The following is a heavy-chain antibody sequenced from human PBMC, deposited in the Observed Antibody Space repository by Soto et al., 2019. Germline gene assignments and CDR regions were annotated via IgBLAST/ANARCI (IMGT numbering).Heavy chain of an antibody. CDR3: ARDNTNDYVWGSYPPHLDY. Sequence: ASVKVSCKASGYTFTSYGISWVRQAPGQGLEWMGWISAXXXXXXXXXXLQGRVTMTTDTSTSTAYMELRSLRSDDTAVYYCARDNTNDYVWGSYPPHLDYWGQGTLVTVSS. CDR1: GYTFTSYG. V-gene: IGHV1-18*04. D-gene: IGHD3-16*02. J-gene: IGHJ4*02. CDR2: ISAXXXXX.